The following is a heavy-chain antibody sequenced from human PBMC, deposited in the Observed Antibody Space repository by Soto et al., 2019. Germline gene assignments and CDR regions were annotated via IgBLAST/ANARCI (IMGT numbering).Heavy chain of an antibody. CDR1: GYTFTSYG. D-gene: IGHD3-10*01. V-gene: IGHV1-18*01. Sequence: GASVKVSCKASGYTFTSYGISWVRQAPGQGLEWMGWISAYNGNTNYAQKLQGRVTMTTDTSTSTAYMELRSPRSDDTAVYYCARDRPYGSGSYYLYWGQGTLVTVSS. CDR3: ARDRPYGSGSYYLY. J-gene: IGHJ4*02. CDR2: ISAYNGNT.